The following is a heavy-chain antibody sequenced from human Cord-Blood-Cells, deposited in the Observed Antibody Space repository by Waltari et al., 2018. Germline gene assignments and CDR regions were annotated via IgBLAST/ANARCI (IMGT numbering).Heavy chain of an antibody. D-gene: IGHD3-3*01. V-gene: IGHV4-34*01. CDR1: GGSFSGYY. CDR3: ARGREWDI. CDR2: INHSGST. Sequence: QVQLQQWGAGLLKPSETLSLTCAVYGGSFSGYYWSWIRQPPGKGLEWIGEINHSGSTNYNPSLKSRVTISVDTSKNQFSLKLSSVTAADTAVYYCARGREWDIWGQGTMVTVSS. J-gene: IGHJ3*02.